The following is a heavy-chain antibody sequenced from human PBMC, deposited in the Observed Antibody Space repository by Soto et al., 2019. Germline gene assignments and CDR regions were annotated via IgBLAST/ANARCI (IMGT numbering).Heavy chain of an antibody. CDR3: AKDQRICSGGSCYSWGGFDP. V-gene: IGHV3-23*01. CDR2: ISGSGGST. CDR1: GFTFSSYA. Sequence: GGSLRLSCAASGFTFSSYAMSWVRQAPGKGLEWVSAISGSGGSTYYADSVKGRFTISRDNSKNTLYLQMNSLRAEDTAVYYCAKDQRICSGGSCYSWGGFDPWGQGTLVTVSS. D-gene: IGHD2-15*01. J-gene: IGHJ5*02.